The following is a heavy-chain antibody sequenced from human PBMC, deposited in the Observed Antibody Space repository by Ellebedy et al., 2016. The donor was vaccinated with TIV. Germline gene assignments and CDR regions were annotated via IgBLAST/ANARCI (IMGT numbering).Heavy chain of an antibody. CDR1: GFTFSSYA. Sequence: GESLKISCAASGFTFSSYAMTWVRQAPGKGLEWVSAITYSGGSTYYADSVKGRFTLSRDNSTNTLYLQMNSLRAEDTAVYYCAKVAAGPGGVWVFDYWGQGTLVTVSS. CDR3: AKVAAGPGGVWVFDY. V-gene: IGHV3-23*01. J-gene: IGHJ4*02. D-gene: IGHD6-6*01. CDR2: ITYSGGST.